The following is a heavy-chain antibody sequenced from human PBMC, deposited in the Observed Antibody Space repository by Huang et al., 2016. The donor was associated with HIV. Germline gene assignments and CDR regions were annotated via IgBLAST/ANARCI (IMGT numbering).Heavy chain of an antibody. Sequence: QLQLQESGPGLVKPSETLSLTCTVSGGSISSSTYSWGWIRQHPEKGLEWIGSIYYTGTTYDNPSLKSRVTISVDTSKNQFSLRLSSVTAADSAVYYCARQLRVVVIGPGLDAFDIWGQGTMVTVSS. CDR2: IYYTGTT. CDR3: ARQLRVVVIGPGLDAFDI. D-gene: IGHD3-22*01. J-gene: IGHJ3*02. V-gene: IGHV4-39*01. CDR1: GGSISSSTYS.